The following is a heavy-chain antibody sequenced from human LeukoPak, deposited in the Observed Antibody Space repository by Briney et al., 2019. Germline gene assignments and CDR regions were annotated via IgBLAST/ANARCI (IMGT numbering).Heavy chain of an antibody. CDR2: IRSKAYGGTT. V-gene: IGHV3-49*04. Sequence: PGGSLRLSCTASGFTFGDYAMSWVRQAPGKGLEWVGFIRSKAYGGTTEYAASVKGRFTIPRDDSKSIAYLQMNSLKTEDTAVYYCTRRPMGYCSSTSCSYGMDVWGQGTTVTVSS. CDR3: TRRPMGYCSSTSCSYGMDV. D-gene: IGHD2-2*01. CDR1: GFTFGDYA. J-gene: IGHJ6*02.